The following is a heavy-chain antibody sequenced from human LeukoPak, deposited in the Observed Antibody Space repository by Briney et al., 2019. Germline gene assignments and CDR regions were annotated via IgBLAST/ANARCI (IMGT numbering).Heavy chain of an antibody. D-gene: IGHD1-1*01. CDR1: GFTFNNYA. Sequence: PGGSLRLSCAASGFTFNNYAVHWVRQAPGKGLGWVSLISCDGGSTYYADSVKGRFTISRDNIKNSLYLQMNSLRTEDTALYYCAKDWYSLHYYCYYGMDVWGQGTTGTVSS. J-gene: IGHJ6*02. CDR3: AKDWYSLHYYCYYGMDV. V-gene: IGHV3-43*02. CDR2: ISCDGGST.